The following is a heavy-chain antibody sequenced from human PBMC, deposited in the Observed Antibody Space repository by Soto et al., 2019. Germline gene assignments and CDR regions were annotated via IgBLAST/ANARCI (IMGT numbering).Heavy chain of an antibody. CDR2: ISAYNGNT. CDR3: ARRQDDFWSGTNWFDP. J-gene: IGHJ5*02. Sequence: QVQLVQSGAEVKKPGASVKVSCKASGYTFTSYGISWVRQAPGQGLEWMGWISAYNGNTNYAQKLQGRVTMTTDTSTSTADMELRSLRSDDTAVYYCARRQDDFWSGTNWFDPWGQGTLVTVSS. D-gene: IGHD3-3*01. V-gene: IGHV1-18*01. CDR1: GYTFTSYG.